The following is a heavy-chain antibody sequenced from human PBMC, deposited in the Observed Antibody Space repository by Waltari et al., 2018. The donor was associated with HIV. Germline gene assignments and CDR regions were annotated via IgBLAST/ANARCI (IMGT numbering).Heavy chain of an antibody. D-gene: IGHD3-3*01. CDR1: GYTFTSYG. CDR2: NSAYNGNT. CDR3: ARSITIFGVVIKGDAFDI. J-gene: IGHJ3*02. V-gene: IGHV1-18*01. Sequence: QVQLVQSGAEVKKPGASVKDSCKASGYTFTSYGISWVRQSPGQGLEWMGWNSAYNGNTNYAQKLQGRVTMTTDTSTRTAYMELRSLRSDDTAVYYCARSITIFGVVIKGDAFDIWGQGTMVTVSS.